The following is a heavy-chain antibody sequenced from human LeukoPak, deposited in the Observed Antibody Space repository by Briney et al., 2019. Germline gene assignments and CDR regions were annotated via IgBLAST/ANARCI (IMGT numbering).Heavy chain of an antibody. Sequence: EASVKVSCKASGYTFTSYAVHWVRRAPGQSLEWMGYINDGDGNTKYSQEFQGRVTITRDTSASIVYMELSSLRSEDMAFYHCARERGEFGGSYFLDYWGQGTLVTVSS. V-gene: IGHV1-3*03. CDR2: INDGDGNT. J-gene: IGHJ4*02. CDR1: GYTFTSYA. D-gene: IGHD1-26*01. CDR3: ARERGEFGGSYFLDY.